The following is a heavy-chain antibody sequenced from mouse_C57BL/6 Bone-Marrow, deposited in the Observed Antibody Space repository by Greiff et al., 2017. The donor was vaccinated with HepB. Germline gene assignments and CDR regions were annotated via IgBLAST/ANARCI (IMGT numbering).Heavy chain of an antibody. D-gene: IGHD2-3*01. Sequence: VQLQQPGAELVKPGASVKLSCKASGYTFTSYWMHWVKQRPGQGLEWIGMIHPNSGSTNYNEKFKSKATLTVDKSSSTAYMQLSSLTSEDSAVYYWSRVDGYWYFDVWGTGTTVTVSS. CDR1: GYTFTSYW. CDR2: IHPNSGST. J-gene: IGHJ1*03. CDR3: SRVDGYWYFDV. V-gene: IGHV1-64*01.